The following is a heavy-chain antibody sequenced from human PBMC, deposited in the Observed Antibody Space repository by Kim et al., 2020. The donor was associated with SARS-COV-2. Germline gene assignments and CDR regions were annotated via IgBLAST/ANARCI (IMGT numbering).Heavy chain of an antibody. Sequence: SETLSLTCAVYGGSFSGYYWSWIRKPPGKGLEWIGEINHSGSTNYNPSLKSRVTISVDTSKNQFSLKLSSVTAADTAVYYCARRRLRVRGVVNYYYYGMDVWGQGTTVTVSS. CDR1: GGSFSGYY. J-gene: IGHJ6*02. CDR3: ARRRLRVRGVVNYYYYGMDV. D-gene: IGHD3-10*01. V-gene: IGHV4-34*01. CDR2: INHSGST.